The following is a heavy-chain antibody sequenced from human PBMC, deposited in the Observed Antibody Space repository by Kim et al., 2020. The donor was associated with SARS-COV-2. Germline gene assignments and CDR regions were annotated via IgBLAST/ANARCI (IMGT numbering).Heavy chain of an antibody. CDR2: ISGSGGST. Sequence: GGSLRLSCAASGFTFSSYAMSWVRQAPGKGLEWVSAISGSGGSTYYADSVKGRFTISRDNSKNTLYLQMNSLRAEDTAVYYCAKLVEGAAAGMRIVDYWGQGTLVTVSS. J-gene: IGHJ4*02. CDR3: AKLVEGAAAGMRIVDY. CDR1: GFTFSSYA. V-gene: IGHV3-23*01. D-gene: IGHD6-13*01.